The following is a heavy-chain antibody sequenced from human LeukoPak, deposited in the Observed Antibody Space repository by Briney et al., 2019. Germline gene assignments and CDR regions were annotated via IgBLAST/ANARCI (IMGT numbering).Heavy chain of an antibody. J-gene: IGHJ3*02. V-gene: IGHV1-69*05. D-gene: IGHD3-22*01. CDR3: ARDQTYYYDSSGPHAFDI. CDR2: IIPIFGTA. Sequence: SVKVSCKASGGTFSSYAISWARQAPGQGLEWMGRIIPIFGTANYAQKFQGIVTITTKDSTSTAYMELSRLRSEDTAVYYCARDQTYYYDSSGPHAFDIWGQGTMVTVSS. CDR1: GGTFSSYA.